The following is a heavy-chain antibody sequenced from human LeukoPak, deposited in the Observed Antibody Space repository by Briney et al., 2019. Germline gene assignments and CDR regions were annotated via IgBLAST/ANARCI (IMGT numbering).Heavy chain of an antibody. CDR2: MNPNSGNT. CDR1: GYTFTSYD. Sequence: ASVKVSCKASGYTFTSYDINWVRQAPGQGLEWMGWMNPNSGNTGYAQKFQGRVTMTRNTSISTAYMELSSLRSEDTAVYYCARGALKSYYDYVWGSYRHRFDYWGQGTLVTVSS. D-gene: IGHD3-16*02. J-gene: IGHJ4*02. V-gene: IGHV1-8*01. CDR3: ARGALKSYYDYVWGSYRHRFDY.